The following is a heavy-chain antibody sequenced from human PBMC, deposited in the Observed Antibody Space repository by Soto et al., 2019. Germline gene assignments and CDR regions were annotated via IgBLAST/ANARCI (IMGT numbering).Heavy chain of an antibody. CDR1: GYTFTRYT. CDR3: ARGIATGQLDP. CDR2: INPDNGNT. D-gene: IGHD2-15*01. V-gene: IGHV1-3*01. Sequence: QVKLVQSGAEVKKPGASVKISCKASGYTFTRYTMNWVRQAPGQRLEWMGWINPDNGNTKSSQKFQDRVIITRDTSASTAYMDRSSLRSEDTAVYYCARGIATGQLDPWGQGTLVTVSS. J-gene: IGHJ5*02.